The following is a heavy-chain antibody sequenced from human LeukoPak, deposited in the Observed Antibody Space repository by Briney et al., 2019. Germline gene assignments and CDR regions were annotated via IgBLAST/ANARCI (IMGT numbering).Heavy chain of an antibody. CDR3: ARDRQWLGGFDY. D-gene: IGHD6-19*01. V-gene: IGHV3-74*01. CDR1: GFSFSGHW. J-gene: IGHJ4*02. CDR2: ISPTGSTT. Sequence: GGSLRLSCTASGFSFSGHWMHWARQLPGKGLVWVSRISPTGSTTSYADSVKGRFTVSRDNAKNSLYLHMNSLRAEDTAMYYCARDRQWLGGFDYWGQGTLVTVSS.